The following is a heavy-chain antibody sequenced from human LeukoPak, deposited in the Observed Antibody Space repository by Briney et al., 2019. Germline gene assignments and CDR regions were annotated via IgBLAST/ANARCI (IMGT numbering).Heavy chain of an antibody. CDR3: VKDGGYSGYETFGY. CDR1: GFTFSAYA. V-gene: IGHV3-23*01. J-gene: IGHJ4*02. CDR2: IGSDNKP. D-gene: IGHD5-12*01. Sequence: GGSLRLSCEASGFTFSAYAMTWVRQAPGKGLEWVSSIGSDNKPHYSESVKGRFAISRDNSKNTLYLQMSSLRAEDTAVYYCVKDGGYSGYETFGYWGQGTLVTVSS.